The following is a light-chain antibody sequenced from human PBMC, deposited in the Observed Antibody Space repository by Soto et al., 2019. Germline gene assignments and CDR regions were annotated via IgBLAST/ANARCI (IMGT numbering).Light chain of an antibody. Sequence: EIVLTQYPGTLSLSPGERATLSCRASQSVSSSYLAWYQQKPGQAPRLLIYGASSRATGIPDRFSGSGSGTDFTLTISRLEPEDFAVYYCQQYGSSPTTFGQGTKVDIK. CDR2: GAS. J-gene: IGKJ1*01. CDR1: QSVSSSY. CDR3: QQYGSSPTT. V-gene: IGKV3-20*01.